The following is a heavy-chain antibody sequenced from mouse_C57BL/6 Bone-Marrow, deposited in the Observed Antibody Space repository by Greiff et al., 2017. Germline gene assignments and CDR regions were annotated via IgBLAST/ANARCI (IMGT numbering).Heavy chain of an antibody. CDR2: IDPETGGT. CDR1: GYTFTDYE. V-gene: IGHV1-15*01. J-gene: IGHJ2*01. CDR3: TRRGSSYNN. Sequence: QVQLQQSGAELVRPGASVTLSCKASGYTFTDYEMHWVKQTPVHGLEWIGAIDPETGGTAYNQKFKGKAILTADKSSSTAYMELRSRTSEDSAVYYCTRRGSSYNNWGQGTTLTVSS. D-gene: IGHD1-1*01.